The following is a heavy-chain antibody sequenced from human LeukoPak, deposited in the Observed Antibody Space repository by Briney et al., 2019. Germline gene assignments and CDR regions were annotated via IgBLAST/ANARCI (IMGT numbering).Heavy chain of an antibody. V-gene: IGHV4-34*01. CDR3: ARVDYYDSSGSSYDAFDI. J-gene: IGHJ3*02. Sequence: PSETLSLTCTVSGGSTSSYYWSWIRQPPGKGLEWIGEINHSGSTNYNPSLKSRVTISVDTSKNQFSLKLSSVTAADTAVYYCARVDYYDSSGSSYDAFDIWGQGTMVTVSS. CDR2: INHSGST. D-gene: IGHD3-22*01. CDR1: GGSTSSYY.